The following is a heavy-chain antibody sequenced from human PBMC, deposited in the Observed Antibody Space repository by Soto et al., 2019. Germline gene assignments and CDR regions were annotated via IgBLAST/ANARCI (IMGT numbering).Heavy chain of an antibody. CDR3: AKGGTVTFDY. CDR2: ISDSGGST. V-gene: IGHV3-23*01. J-gene: IGHJ4*02. Sequence: PGGSLRLSCAASGFTFSNYAMSWVRQAPGKGLEWVSAISDSGGSTYYADSVKGRFTISRDNSKNTLYLQMNSLRAEDTAIYYCAKGGTVTFDYWGQGTLVTVSS. CDR1: GFTFSNYA. D-gene: IGHD1-1*01.